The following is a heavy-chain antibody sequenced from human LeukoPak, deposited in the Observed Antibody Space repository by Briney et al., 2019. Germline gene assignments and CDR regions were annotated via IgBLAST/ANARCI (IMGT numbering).Heavy chain of an antibody. CDR3: ASEYYEGAY. D-gene: IGHD3-22*01. V-gene: IGHV4-4*02. CDR1: GGSINSNNW. J-gene: IGHJ4*02. Sequence: SETLSLTCAVSGGSINSNNWWSWVRQPPGKGLEWIGEISHSGSTNYNPSLKSRVTISVDKSKNQFSLKLSSVTAADTAVYYCASEYYEGAYWGQGTLVTVSS. CDR2: ISHSGST.